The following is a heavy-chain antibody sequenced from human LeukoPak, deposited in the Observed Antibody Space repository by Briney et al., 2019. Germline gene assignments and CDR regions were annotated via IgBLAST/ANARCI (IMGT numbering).Heavy chain of an antibody. Sequence: PGGSLRLSCATSGFTFSTYGMNWVRQAPGKGLEWVSYISSSNSIYYADSVKGRFTISRDNSKNTLYLQMNSLRAEDTAVYYCARAPRIVVVPAASYYFDYWGQGTLVTVSS. CDR2: ISSSNSI. CDR1: GFTFSTYG. V-gene: IGHV3-21*05. J-gene: IGHJ4*02. CDR3: ARAPRIVVVPAASYYFDY. D-gene: IGHD2-2*01.